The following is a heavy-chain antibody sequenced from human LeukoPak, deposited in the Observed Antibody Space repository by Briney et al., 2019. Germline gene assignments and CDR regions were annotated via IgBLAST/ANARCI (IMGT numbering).Heavy chain of an antibody. CDR2: IYPGDSDT. CDR3: ATGSYSDYFDY. D-gene: IGHD3-10*01. Sequence: GESLKISCKGSGYSFTNYWLGWVRQMPGKGLEWMGIIYPGDSDTRYSPSFQGQVSISADKSISTAYLQWSSLKASDTAMYYCATGSYSDYFDYWGQGTLVTVSS. V-gene: IGHV5-51*01. CDR1: GYSFTNYW. J-gene: IGHJ4*02.